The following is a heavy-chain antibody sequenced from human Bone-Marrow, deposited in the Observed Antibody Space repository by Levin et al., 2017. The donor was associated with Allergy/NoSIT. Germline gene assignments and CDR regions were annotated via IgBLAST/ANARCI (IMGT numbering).Heavy chain of an antibody. D-gene: IGHD6-6*01. V-gene: IGHV3-30*04. CDR2: ISYDGSNK. J-gene: IGHJ6*02. CDR3: ARESAHSAFVSLVSYYYGMDV. CDR1: GFTFSSYA. Sequence: GGSLRLSCAASGFTFSSYAMHWVRQAPGKGLEWVAVISYDGSNKYYADSVKGRFTISRDNSKNTLYLQMNSLRAEDTAVYYCARESAHSAFVSLVSYYYGMDVWGQGTTVTVSS.